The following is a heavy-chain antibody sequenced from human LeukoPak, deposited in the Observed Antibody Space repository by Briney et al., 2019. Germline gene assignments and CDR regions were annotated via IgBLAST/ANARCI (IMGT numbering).Heavy chain of an antibody. CDR1: GGSISSYY. CDR2: IYYSGST. CDR3: ARARSYYFDY. Sequence: PSETLSLTCTVSGGSISSYYWSWIRQPPGKGLEWIGYIYYSGSTNYNPSLKSRVTISVDTSKNQFSLKLSSVTAADTAAYYCARARSYYFDYWGQGTLVTVSS. J-gene: IGHJ4*02. V-gene: IGHV4-59*01.